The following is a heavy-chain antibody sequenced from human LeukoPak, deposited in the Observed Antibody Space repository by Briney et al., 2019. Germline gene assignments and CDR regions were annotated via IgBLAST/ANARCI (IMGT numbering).Heavy chain of an antibody. J-gene: IGHJ6*03. D-gene: IGHD3-10*01. Sequence: ASVKVSCKASGYTFTSYDINWVRQATGQGLEWMGWMNPNSGNTGYAQKFQGRVTITRNTSISTAYMELSSLRSEDTAVYYCARGTPPLLLWFGELLSRTRTDYYYYYMDVWGKGTTVTVSS. V-gene: IGHV1-8*01. CDR3: ARGTPPLLLWFGELLSRTRTDYYYYYMDV. CDR2: MNPNSGNT. CDR1: GYTFTSYD.